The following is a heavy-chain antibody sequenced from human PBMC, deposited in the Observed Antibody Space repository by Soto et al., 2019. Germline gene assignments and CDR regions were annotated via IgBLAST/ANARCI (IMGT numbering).Heavy chain of an antibody. Sequence: GGSLRLSCAASGFTFSSYGMHWVRQAPGKGLEWVAVIWYDGSNKYYADSVKGRFTISRDNSKNTLYLQMNSLRAEDTAVYYCARDGDTAMVGGFDYWGQGTLVTVSS. CDR2: IWYDGSNK. CDR1: GFTFSSYG. CDR3: ARDGDTAMVGGFDY. V-gene: IGHV3-33*01. J-gene: IGHJ4*02. D-gene: IGHD5-18*01.